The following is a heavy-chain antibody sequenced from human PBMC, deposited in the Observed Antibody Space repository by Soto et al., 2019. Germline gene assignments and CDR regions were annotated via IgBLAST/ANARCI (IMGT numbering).Heavy chain of an antibody. CDR1: GYSFTDYH. J-gene: IGHJ6*02. Sequence: QVQLVQSGAEVKKPGASVKVSCKASGYSFTDYHIHWVRQAPGQGLEWLGRINPKSGGTSTAQKFEGWGTMTADASISTASMELTRLTSDDTAIYYCARGDSTDCANGVCSFFYNHDMDVWGQGTKVTVSS. CDR3: ARGDSTDCANGVCSFFYNHDMDV. V-gene: IGHV1-2*04. CDR2: INPKSGGT. D-gene: IGHD2-8*01.